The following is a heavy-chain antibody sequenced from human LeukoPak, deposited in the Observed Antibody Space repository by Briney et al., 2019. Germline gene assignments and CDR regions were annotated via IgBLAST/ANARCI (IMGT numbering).Heavy chain of an antibody. CDR2: ISGSGTRT. D-gene: IGHD4-17*01. V-gene: IGHV3-23*01. J-gene: IGHJ5*01. CDR1: GSTFRVYA. CDR3: AKLLNDYGDYVFDS. Sequence: GGSLRLSCVASGSTFRVYALTWVRQAPGKGLEWVSAISGSGTRTHYADSVAGRFTISRDNSKNTVYLQMSSLRAEDTAVYYCAKLLNDYGDYVFDSWGQGTLVTVSS.